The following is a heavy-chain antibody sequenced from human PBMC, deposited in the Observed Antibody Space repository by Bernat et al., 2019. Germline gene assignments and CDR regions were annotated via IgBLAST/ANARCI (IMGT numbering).Heavy chain of an antibody. J-gene: IGHJ3*02. D-gene: IGHD6-13*01. CDR3: NRRIAAYAFDI. Sequence: EVQLVESGGGLVQPGGSLKLSCAASGFTFSGSAMHWVRQASGKGLEWVGRIRSKTNSYATTYAASVKGRFTISRDDSRNTSYLQMNSLKTEDTAVYYCNRRIAAYAFDIWGQGTMVTVSS. CDR1: GFTFSGSA. CDR2: IRSKTNSYAT. V-gene: IGHV3-73*02.